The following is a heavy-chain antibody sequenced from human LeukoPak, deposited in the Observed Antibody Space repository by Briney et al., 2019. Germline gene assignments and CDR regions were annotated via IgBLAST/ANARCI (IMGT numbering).Heavy chain of an antibody. CDR1: GGSISSSIYY. Sequence: SETLSLTCTVSGGSISSSIYYWGWFRQPTGRGLEWIGSIYYNVATYYNSSLKSRVTISVDTSKNHLSLKLSSVTAADTAVYYCARVGDGYNRNWAYWGQGTLVTVSS. J-gene: IGHJ4*02. CDR2: IYYNVAT. V-gene: IGHV4-39*02. CDR3: ARVGDGYNRNWAY. D-gene: IGHD5-24*01.